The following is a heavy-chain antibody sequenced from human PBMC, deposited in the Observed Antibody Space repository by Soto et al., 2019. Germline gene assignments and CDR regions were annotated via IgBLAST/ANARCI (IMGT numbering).Heavy chain of an antibody. J-gene: IGHJ3*01. V-gene: IGHV3-21*01. CDR2: ISSGSDYI. CDR1: GFTFSSYS. CDR3: ASSPVGDAFSV. Sequence: EVQLVESGGGLVKPGGSLRLSCAASGFTFSSYSMNWVRQAPGKGLEWVSSISSGSDYIFYADSVKGRFTISRDNAKISLFLQMPSLTAEDTAVYYCASSPVGDAFSVWGQGTVVTVSS.